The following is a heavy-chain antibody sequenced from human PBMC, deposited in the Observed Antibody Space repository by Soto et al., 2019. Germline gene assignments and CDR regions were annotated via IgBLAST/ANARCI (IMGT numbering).Heavy chain of an antibody. CDR3: AKGHIVVVVNDAFDI. CDR1: GFTFSSYG. CDR2: ISYDGSNK. Sequence: QVQLVESGGGVVQPGRSLRLSCAASGFTFSSYGMHWVRQAPGKGLEWVAVISYDGSNKYYADSVKGRFTISRDNSKNKLYLQMKSLRAEDTAVYYCAKGHIVVVVNDAFDIWGQGTMVPVSS. J-gene: IGHJ3*02. D-gene: IGHD2-15*01. V-gene: IGHV3-30*18.